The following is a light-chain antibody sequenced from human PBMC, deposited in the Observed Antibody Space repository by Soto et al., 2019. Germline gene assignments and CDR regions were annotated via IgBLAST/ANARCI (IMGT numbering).Light chain of an antibody. CDR2: EVS. V-gene: IGLV2-14*01. Sequence: QSALTQPASVSGSPGQSITISCTGTTSDIGDYTHVSWYQQHPGKAPKLIIYEVSDRPSGVSTRFSGSKSGNTASLTVSGLQAEDEADYYCSSFVAGNNYWVFGGGTKVTVL. CDR3: SSFVAGNNYWV. CDR1: TSDIGDYTH. J-gene: IGLJ3*02.